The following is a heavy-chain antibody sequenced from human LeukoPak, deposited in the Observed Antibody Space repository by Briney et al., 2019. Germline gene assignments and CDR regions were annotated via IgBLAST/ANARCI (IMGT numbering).Heavy chain of an antibody. V-gene: IGHV4-59*01. CDR1: GGAISSYY. CDR2: IYYRGST. CDR3: ARGGDGLAYCGGDCYSAVD. D-gene: IGHD2-21*02. Sequence: SETLSLTCTVSGGAISSYYWSWIRQPPGKGLEWIGYIYYRGSTNYNPSLKSRCTISVDTSKNQFSLQLSSVTAADTAVYYCARGGDGLAYCGGDCYSAVDWGQGTLVTVSS. J-gene: IGHJ4*02.